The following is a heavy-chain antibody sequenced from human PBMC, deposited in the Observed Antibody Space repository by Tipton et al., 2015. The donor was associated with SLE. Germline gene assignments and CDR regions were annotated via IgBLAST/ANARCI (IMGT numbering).Heavy chain of an antibody. CDR1: GFTFNDYA. CDR3: AKGACGGEPVCVFDI. V-gene: IGHV3-43*01. D-gene: IGHD2-21*01. CDR2: ISWDGGST. Sequence: SLRLSCAASGFTFNDYAMSWVRQAPGKGFEWASLISWDGGSTYYADSVKGRFTISRDNSKNSLYLQMNSLRTEDTALYYCAKGACGGEPVCVFDIWGQGTMVTVSS. J-gene: IGHJ3*02.